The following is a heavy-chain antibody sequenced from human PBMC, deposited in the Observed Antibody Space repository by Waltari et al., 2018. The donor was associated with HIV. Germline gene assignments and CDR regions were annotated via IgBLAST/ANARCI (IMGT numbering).Heavy chain of an antibody. CDR1: GDSISSYNW. Sequence: QVQLQESGPGLVKPSETLSLSCGVSGDSISSYNWWSWVRQPPGKGLEWIGETYHSGGTNYNSSLKGRVTISVDKSKTQFSLNLRSVTAADTAVYYCARAVTGDYGSSRFDPWGQGTLVTVSS. D-gene: IGHD4-17*01. CDR2: TYHSGGT. V-gene: IGHV4-4*02. CDR3: ARAVTGDYGSSRFDP. J-gene: IGHJ5*02.